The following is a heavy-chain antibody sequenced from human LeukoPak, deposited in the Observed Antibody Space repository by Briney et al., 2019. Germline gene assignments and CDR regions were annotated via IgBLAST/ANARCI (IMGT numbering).Heavy chain of an antibody. CDR3: ARDLEIDGYSYGVFDY. Sequence: ASVKVSCKASGYTFTRYYMHWVRQAPGQGLEWMGVINPSGGSTRYAQSFQGRVTLTRDTSTSTFYMGLRSLRSEDTAVYYCARDLEIDGYSYGVFDYWGQGTLLTVSS. V-gene: IGHV1-46*01. D-gene: IGHD5-18*01. CDR2: INPSGGST. CDR1: GYTFTRYY. J-gene: IGHJ4*02.